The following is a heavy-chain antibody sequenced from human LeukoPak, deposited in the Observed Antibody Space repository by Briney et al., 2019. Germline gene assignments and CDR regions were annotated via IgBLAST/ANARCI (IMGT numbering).Heavy chain of an antibody. CDR1: RFTVSSNY. V-gene: IGHV3-66*02. D-gene: IGHD6-6*01. Sequence: PGGSLRLSCAASRFTVSSNYMSWARQAPGKGLEWVSVIYSGGRADYADSVKGRFTISRDNSKNTLYLQMNSLRAADTAVYYCARDKGTSYLSSFDYWGQGTLVTVSS. CDR2: IYSGGRA. J-gene: IGHJ4*02. CDR3: ARDKGTSYLSSFDY.